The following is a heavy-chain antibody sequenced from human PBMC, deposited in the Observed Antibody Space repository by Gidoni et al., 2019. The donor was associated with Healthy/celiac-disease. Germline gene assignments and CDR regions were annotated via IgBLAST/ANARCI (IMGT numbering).Heavy chain of an antibody. Sequence: VQLVESGGGLVQPGGSLRLSCAASVFTFSSYWMHWVRQAPGKGLVWVSRINSDGSSTSYADSVKGRFTISRDNAKNTLYLQMNSLRAEDTAVYYCARGPEYSSSWRDNWFDPWGQGTLVTVSS. D-gene: IGHD6-6*01. V-gene: IGHV3-74*01. J-gene: IGHJ5*02. CDR3: ARGPEYSSSWRDNWFDP. CDR1: VFTFSSYW. CDR2: INSDGSST.